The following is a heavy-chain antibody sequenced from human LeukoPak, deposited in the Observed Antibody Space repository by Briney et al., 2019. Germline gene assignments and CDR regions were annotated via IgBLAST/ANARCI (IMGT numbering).Heavy chain of an antibody. J-gene: IGHJ4*02. D-gene: IGHD3-10*01. CDR2: IWYDGSNK. Sequence: GGSLRLSCAASGFTFSSYGMHWVRQAPGKGLEWVAVIWYDGSNKYYADSVKGRFTISRDNAKNTLYLQMNNLRAEDTAVYYCARDHYFKIDYWGQGTLVTVSS. V-gene: IGHV3-33*01. CDR3: ARDHYFKIDY. CDR1: GFTFSSYG.